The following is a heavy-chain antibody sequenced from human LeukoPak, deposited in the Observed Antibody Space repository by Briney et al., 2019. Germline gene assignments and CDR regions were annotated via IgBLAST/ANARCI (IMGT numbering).Heavy chain of an antibody. Sequence: GGSLRLSCAASGFTFSSYAMSWVRQAPGKGLEWVSSISSSSSYIYYADSVKGRFTISRDNAKNSLYLQMNSLRAEDTAVYYCARVVAAASDYWGQGTLVTVSS. CDR1: GFTFSSYA. V-gene: IGHV3-21*01. CDR3: ARVVAAASDY. CDR2: ISSSSSYI. J-gene: IGHJ4*02. D-gene: IGHD6-13*01.